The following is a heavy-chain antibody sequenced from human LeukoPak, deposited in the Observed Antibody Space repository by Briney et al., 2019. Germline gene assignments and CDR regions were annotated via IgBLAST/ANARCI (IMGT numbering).Heavy chain of an antibody. CDR2: LYHSGST. CDR3: ARELHSGSYYFDY. V-gene: IGHV4-34*01. D-gene: IGHD1-26*01. Sequence: SETLSLTCAVYGGSFSGYYWSWIRQPPGKGLEWIGSLYHSGSTYYNPSLKSRVTTSVDTSKNRFSLKLTSVTAADTAVYYCARELHSGSYYFDYWGQGTLVTVSS. J-gene: IGHJ4*02. CDR1: GGSFSGYY.